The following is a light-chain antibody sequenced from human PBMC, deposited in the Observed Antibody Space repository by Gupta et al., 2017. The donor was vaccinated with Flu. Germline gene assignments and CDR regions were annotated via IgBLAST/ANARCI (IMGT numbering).Light chain of an antibody. Sequence: TLGQPASIYCRSSQSLGHSDGKTYLSWLQQRPGQPPRLLIYKTSYRFAGVPDRFSGSGAGTDFTLKISRGEGEDVGVYYCRQATQFPSITFGQGTRLEIK. J-gene: IGKJ5*01. V-gene: IGKV2-24*01. CDR1: QSLGHSDGKTY. CDR2: KTS. CDR3: RQATQFPSIT.